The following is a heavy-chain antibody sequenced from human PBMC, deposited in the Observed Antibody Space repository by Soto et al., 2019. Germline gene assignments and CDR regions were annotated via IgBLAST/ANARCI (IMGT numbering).Heavy chain of an antibody. D-gene: IGHD7-27*01. J-gene: IGHJ3*01. V-gene: IGHV1-8*02. Sequence: QVQLVQSGAEVKKPGASVKVSCKASGSTLTTSDINWVRQAPGQGLEWMGWMNPKSGNTGNAPQFQGRVTMTRNTSIRTVYMEISRLRSEDTAVYYCARGRDDYLGDVFDVWGQGTMVTVSS. CDR1: GSTLTTSD. CDR2: MNPKSGNT. CDR3: ARGRDDYLGDVFDV.